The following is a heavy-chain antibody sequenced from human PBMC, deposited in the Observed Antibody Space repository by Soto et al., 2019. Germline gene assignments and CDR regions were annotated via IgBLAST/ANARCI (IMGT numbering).Heavy chain of an antibody. J-gene: IGHJ4*02. V-gene: IGHV4-31*03. CDR2: IYYSGST. CDR1: GGSISSGGYY. Sequence: PSETLSLTCTVSGGSISSGGYYWSWIRQHPGKGLEWIGYIYYSGSTYYNPSLKSRVTISVDTSKNQFSLKLSSVTAADTAVYYCARGGKGYCSGGSCYPLGPGADYWGQGTLVTVSS. CDR3: ARGGKGYCSGGSCYPLGPGADY. D-gene: IGHD2-15*01.